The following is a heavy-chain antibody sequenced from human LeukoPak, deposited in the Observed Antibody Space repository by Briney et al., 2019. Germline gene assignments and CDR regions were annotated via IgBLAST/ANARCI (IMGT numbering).Heavy chain of an antibody. J-gene: IGHJ5*02. Sequence: GGSLRLSCAASGFTFSSYSMNWVRQAPGKGLEWVSSISSSSSYIYYADSVKGRFTISRDNAKNSLYLQMNSLSAEDTAVYYCARGGDIVVVVSTESLNWFDPWGQGTLVTVSS. V-gene: IGHV3-21*01. CDR2: ISSSSSYI. D-gene: IGHD2-15*01. CDR1: GFTFSSYS. CDR3: ARGGDIVVVVSTESLNWFDP.